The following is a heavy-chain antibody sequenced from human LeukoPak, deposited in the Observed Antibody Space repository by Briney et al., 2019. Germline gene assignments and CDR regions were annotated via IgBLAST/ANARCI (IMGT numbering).Heavy chain of an antibody. V-gene: IGHV4-34*01. J-gene: IGHJ4*02. CDR2: INHSGST. Sequence: SETLSLTCAVYGGSFSGYYWSWIRQPPGKGLEWIGEINHSGSTNYNPSLKSRVTISVDTSKNQFSLKLSSVTAADTAVYYCARDVSYGSGSHYIFDYWGQGTLVTVSS. CDR3: ARDVSYGSGSHYIFDY. CDR1: GGSFSGYY. D-gene: IGHD3-10*01.